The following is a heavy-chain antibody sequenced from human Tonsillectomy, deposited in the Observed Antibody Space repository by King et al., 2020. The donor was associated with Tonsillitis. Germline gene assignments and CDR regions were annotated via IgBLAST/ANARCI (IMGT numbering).Heavy chain of an antibody. D-gene: IGHD5-18*01. V-gene: IGHV1-18*01. Sequence: VQLVQSGAEVKKPGASVKVSCKASGYIFSSYGISWLRQAPGQGLEWVGWISGYNGDTNYAEKFQGRVTMTTDTSTSTAYMDLRSLGSDDTAVYYCTRDPKMGYSWAWFDYWGQGTLVTVSS. J-gene: IGHJ4*02. CDR2: ISGYNGDT. CDR3: TRDPKMGYSWAWFDY. CDR1: GYIFSSYG.